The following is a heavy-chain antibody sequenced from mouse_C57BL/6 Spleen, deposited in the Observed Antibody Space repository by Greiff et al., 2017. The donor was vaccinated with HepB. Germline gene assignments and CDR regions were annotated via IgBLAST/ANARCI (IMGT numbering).Heavy chain of an antibody. CDR1: GYTFTDYY. D-gene: IGHD1-1*01. V-gene: IGHV1-26*01. Sequence: EVQLQQSGPELVKPGASVKISCKASGYTFTDYYMNWVKQSHGKSLEWIGDINPNNGGTSYNQKFKGKATLTVDKSSSTAYMELRSLTSEDSAVYYCARYYYYGSSPYWYFDVWGTGTTVTVSS. CDR2: INPNNGGT. CDR3: ARYYYYGSSPYWYFDV. J-gene: IGHJ1*03.